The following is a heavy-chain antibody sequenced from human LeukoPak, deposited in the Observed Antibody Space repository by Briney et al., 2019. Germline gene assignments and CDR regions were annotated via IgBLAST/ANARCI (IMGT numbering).Heavy chain of an antibody. CDR3: AKVDFWSQIGDDY. Sequence: GGSLRLSCAASGFTFSSYAMSWVRQAPGKGLEWVSAISGSGGSTYYVDSVKGRFTISRDNSKNTLYPQMNSLRAEDTAVYYCAKVDFWSQIGDDYWGQGTLVTVSS. J-gene: IGHJ4*02. CDR1: GFTFSSYA. V-gene: IGHV3-23*01. CDR2: ISGSGGST. D-gene: IGHD3-3*01.